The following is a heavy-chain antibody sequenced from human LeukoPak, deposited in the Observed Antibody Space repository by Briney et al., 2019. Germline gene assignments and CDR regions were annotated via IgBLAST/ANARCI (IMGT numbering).Heavy chain of an antibody. V-gene: IGHV4-30-4*01. CDR1: GGSISSGDYY. CDR3: ARDFTDYYGMDV. Sequence: SQTLSLTCTVSGGSISSGDYYWSWIRQPPGKGLEWIGYIYYSGSTYYNPSLKSRVTISVDTSKNQFSLKLRSVTAADTAVYYCARDFTDYYGMDVWGQGTTVTVSS. J-gene: IGHJ6*02. CDR2: IYYSGST.